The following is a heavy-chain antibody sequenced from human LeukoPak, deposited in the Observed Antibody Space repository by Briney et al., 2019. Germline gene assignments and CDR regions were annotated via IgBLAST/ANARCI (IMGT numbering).Heavy chain of an antibody. Sequence: HPGGSLRLSCAASGFTFSNAWLSWVRQAPGKGLEWIGRIKSGTAGGTTNYAAPVKGRFTISRDDSKNTLYLQMNSLKAEDTAVYYCTTQPAAVDYWGQGTLVTVSS. J-gene: IGHJ4*02. V-gene: IGHV3-15*01. CDR2: IKSGTAGGTT. D-gene: IGHD2-2*01. CDR1: GFTFSNAW. CDR3: TTQPAAVDY.